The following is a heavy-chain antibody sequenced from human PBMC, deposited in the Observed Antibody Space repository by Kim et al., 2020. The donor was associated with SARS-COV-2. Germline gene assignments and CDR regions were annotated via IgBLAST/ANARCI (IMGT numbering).Heavy chain of an antibody. CDR3: AAMFDC. Sequence: SETLSLTCTVSGGSIDTSDYYWGWIRQPPGKGRVWSGDILHNGRTNYNPTLKRRVTISMDSSKNQFSLKLTSMTATDGAGYYCAAMFDCWGQGGLGSVS. J-gene: IGHJ4*02. CDR2: ILHNGRT. CDR1: GGSIDTSDYY. V-gene: IGHV4-39*01.